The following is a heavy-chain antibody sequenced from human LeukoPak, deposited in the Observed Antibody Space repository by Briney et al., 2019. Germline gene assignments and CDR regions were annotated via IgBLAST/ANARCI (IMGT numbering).Heavy chain of an antibody. CDR1: VYTFTSYY. V-gene: IGHV1-46*01. D-gene: IGHD3-3*01. J-gene: IGHJ3*02. CDR2: INPSVGST. Sequence: ASVKVSCKASVYTFTSYYMHWVGQAPGHGLEWMGIINPSVGSTSYAQKLQGRVTMTWHTSTSTVYMELSSLRSEDTAVYYCASPIRFLEWLDAFDIWGQGTMVTVSS. CDR3: ASPIRFLEWLDAFDI.